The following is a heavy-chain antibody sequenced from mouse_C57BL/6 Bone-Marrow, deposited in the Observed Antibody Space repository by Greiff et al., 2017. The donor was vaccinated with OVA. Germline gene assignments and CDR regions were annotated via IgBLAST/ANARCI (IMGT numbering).Heavy chain of an antibody. V-gene: IGHV5-12*01. CDR1: GFTFSDYY. D-gene: IGHD2-4*01. J-gene: IGHJ1*03. CDR3: ARQGVYYDYRWYWYFDV. Sequence: EVQLVESGGGLVQPGGSLKLSCAASGFTFSDYYMYWVRQTPEKRLEWVAYISNGGGSTYYPDTVKGRFTISRDNAKNTLYLQMSRLKSEDTAMYYCARQGVYYDYRWYWYFDVWGTGTTVTVSS. CDR2: ISNGGGST.